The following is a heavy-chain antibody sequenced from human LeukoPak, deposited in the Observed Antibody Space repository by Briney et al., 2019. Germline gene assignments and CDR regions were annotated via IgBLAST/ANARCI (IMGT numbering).Heavy chain of an antibody. Sequence: SETLSLTCTVSGDSNTDYYWSWIRQPPGKGLEWIGYIYYSGSTYYNPSLKSRVTISVDTSKNQFSLKLSSVTAADTAVYYCARHPAPYGDYGGGYFDYWGQGTLVTVSS. V-gene: IGHV4-59*04. CDR2: IYYSGST. D-gene: IGHD4-17*01. CDR1: GDSNTDYY. J-gene: IGHJ4*02. CDR3: ARHPAPYGDYGGGYFDY.